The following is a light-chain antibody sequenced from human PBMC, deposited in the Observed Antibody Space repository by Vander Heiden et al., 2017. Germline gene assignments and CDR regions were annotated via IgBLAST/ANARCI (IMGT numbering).Light chain of an antibody. J-gene: IGKJ1*01. V-gene: IGKV1-5*03. CDR3: QQYDSYYRT. Sequence: IQMTQSRSTLSAFVGDRVTITCRASQNVRSWLAWYQQKPERAPKLLMYNTSILQSGVPSRFSGSGSETVFTLTISSLQPDDFATYYCQQYDSYYRTFGQGTKVEI. CDR2: NTS. CDR1: QNVRSW.